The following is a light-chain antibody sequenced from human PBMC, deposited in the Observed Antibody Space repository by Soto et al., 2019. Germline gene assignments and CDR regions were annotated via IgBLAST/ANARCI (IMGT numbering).Light chain of an antibody. Sequence: EIVLTQSPATLSLSPGERDTLSCRASQSVSSNLAWYQQKPGQAPRLLIYDASNRATGIPVRFSGSGSGTDFTLTISSLEPEDFAVYYCQQSRNWPLTFGGGTRWISN. CDR2: DAS. CDR3: QQSRNWPLT. V-gene: IGKV3-11*01. J-gene: IGKJ4*01. CDR1: QSVSSN.